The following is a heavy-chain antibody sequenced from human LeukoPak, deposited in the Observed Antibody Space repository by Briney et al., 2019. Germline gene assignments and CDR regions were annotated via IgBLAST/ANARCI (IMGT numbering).Heavy chain of an antibody. Sequence: PSETLSLTCTVSGGSISSYYWSWIRQPAGKGLEWIGRIYTSGSTNYNPSLKSRVTMSVDTSKNQFSLKLSSATAADTAVYYCAREGALSGSYHGPDFDYWGQGTLVTVSS. V-gene: IGHV4-4*07. J-gene: IGHJ4*02. CDR1: GGSISSYY. CDR2: IYTSGST. CDR3: AREGALSGSYHGPDFDY. D-gene: IGHD1-26*01.